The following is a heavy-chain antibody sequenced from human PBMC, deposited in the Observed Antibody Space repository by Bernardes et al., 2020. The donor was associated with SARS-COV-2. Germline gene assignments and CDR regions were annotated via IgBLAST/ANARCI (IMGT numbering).Heavy chain of an antibody. V-gene: IGHV4-4*02. CDR1: GGSISSSNW. Sequence: SETLSLTCAVSGGSISSSNWWSWVRQPPGKGLEWIGEIYHSGSTNYNPSLKSRVTISVDKSKNQFSLKLSSVTAADTAVYYCARGHYYDILTGYYSPYWFDPWGQGTLVTVSS. CDR2: IYHSGST. J-gene: IGHJ5*02. D-gene: IGHD3-9*01. CDR3: ARGHYYDILTGYYSPYWFDP.